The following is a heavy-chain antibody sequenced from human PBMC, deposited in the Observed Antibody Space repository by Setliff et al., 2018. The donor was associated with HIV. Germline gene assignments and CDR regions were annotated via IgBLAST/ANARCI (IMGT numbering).Heavy chain of an antibody. D-gene: IGHD3-16*01. V-gene: IGHV4-59*04. CDR3: ATIKPGGASFDN. CDR2: IHNSGRT. J-gene: IGHJ4*02. CDR1: GGSMSSYY. Sequence: SETLSLTCTLSGGSMSSYYWAWIRQPPGKGLEWLGYIHNSGRTSYNPSLRSRLSMSVDTPNNQLSLQLSSVTAADTAIYYCATIKPGGASFDNWGQGTLVTVSS.